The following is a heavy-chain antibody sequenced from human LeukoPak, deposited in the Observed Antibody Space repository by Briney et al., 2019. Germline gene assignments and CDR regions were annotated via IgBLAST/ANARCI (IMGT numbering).Heavy chain of an antibody. CDR2: IIPIFGTA. Sequence: ASVKVSCKASGGTFSSYAISWVRQAPGQGLVWMGGIIPIFGTANYAQKFQGRVTITADESTSTAYMELSSLRSEDTAVYYCARVPSGYYFDYWGQGTLVTVSS. J-gene: IGHJ4*02. CDR3: ARVPSGYYFDY. CDR1: GGTFSSYA. V-gene: IGHV1-69*13. D-gene: IGHD3-10*01.